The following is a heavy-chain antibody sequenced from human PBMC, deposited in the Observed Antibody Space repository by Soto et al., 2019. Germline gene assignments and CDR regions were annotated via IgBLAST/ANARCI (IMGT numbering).Heavy chain of an antibody. J-gene: IGHJ4*02. CDR3: ARDPSTEFAIDY. Sequence: GGSLRLSCAASGFTFSSYGMHWVRQAPGKGLEWVSDISSSGSTIYYADSVKGRFTISRDNAKNSLYLQMNSLRAEDTAVYYCARDPSTEFAIDYWGQGTLVTVSS. CDR1: GFTFSSYG. CDR2: ISSSGSTI. V-gene: IGHV3-48*04. D-gene: IGHD3-10*01.